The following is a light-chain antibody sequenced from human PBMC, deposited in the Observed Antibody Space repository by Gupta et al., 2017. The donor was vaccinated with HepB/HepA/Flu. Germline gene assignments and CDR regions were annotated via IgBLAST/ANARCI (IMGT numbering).Light chain of an antibody. CDR2: LNSDGSH. Sequence: QLELTQSPSASASLGASVKLTCTLSSGHSSYAIAWHQQQPEKGPRYLMKLNSDGSHSKGDGIPDRFSGSSSGAERYLTISSLQSEDEAEYYCQTWGTGIDVVFGGGTKLTVL. CDR3: QTWGTGIDVV. V-gene: IGLV4-69*01. J-gene: IGLJ2*01. CDR1: SGHSSYA.